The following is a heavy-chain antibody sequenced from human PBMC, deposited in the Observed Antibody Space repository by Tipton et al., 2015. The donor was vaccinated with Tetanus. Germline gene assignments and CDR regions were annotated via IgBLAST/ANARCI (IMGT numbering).Heavy chain of an antibody. V-gene: IGHV4-39*01. CDR1: GVSIRSSSYF. CDR2: IFYTGSS. D-gene: IGHD3-22*01. J-gene: IGHJ4*02. Sequence: PGLVKPSETLSLTCGVSGVSIRSSSYFWGWIRQPPGEGLEWIGHIFYTGSSHYNPSLESRVTISVDTSKNQFSLNLSSVTAADTAVYFCARQEPPRRFFPDSSDSSDWGRGVLVTVSS. CDR3: ARQEPPRRFFPDSSDSSD.